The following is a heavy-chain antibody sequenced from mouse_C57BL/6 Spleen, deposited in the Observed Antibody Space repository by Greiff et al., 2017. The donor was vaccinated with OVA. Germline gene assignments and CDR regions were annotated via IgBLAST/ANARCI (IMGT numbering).Heavy chain of an antibody. CDR1: GYSITSGYY. Sequence: DVKLEESGPGLVKPSQSLSLTCSVTGYSITSGYYWNWIRQFPGNKLEWMGYISYDGSNNYNPSLKNRISITRDTSKNQFFLKLNSVTTEDTATYYCARDQYYGNFDVWGTGTTVTVSS. J-gene: IGHJ1*03. CDR3: ARDQYYGNFDV. V-gene: IGHV3-6*01. CDR2: ISYDGSN.